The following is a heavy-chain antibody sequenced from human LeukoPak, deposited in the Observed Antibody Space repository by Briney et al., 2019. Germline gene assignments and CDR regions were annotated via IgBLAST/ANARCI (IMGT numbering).Heavy chain of an antibody. CDR3: ASLPKYGNALKAFDI. V-gene: IGHV4-4*02. CDR2: IYHSGST. CDR1: GGSISSSNW. J-gene: IGHJ3*02. D-gene: IGHD6-6*01. Sequence: SGTLSLTCAVSGGSISSSNWWSWVRQPPGKGLEWIGEIYHSGSTNYNPSLKSRVTISVDKSKNQFSLKLSSVTAADTAVYYCASLPKYGNALKAFDIWGQGTWVAVSS.